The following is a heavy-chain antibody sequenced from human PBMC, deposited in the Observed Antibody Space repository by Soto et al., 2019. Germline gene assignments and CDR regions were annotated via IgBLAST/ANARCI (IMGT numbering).Heavy chain of an antibody. Sequence: SETLSLTCAVYGGSFSGYYWSWIRQPPGKGLEWIGEINHSGSTNYNPSLKSRVTISVDTSKKQFSLKLSSVTAADTAVYYCARSRIVVVPAAQPRPYYFDYWGQGTLVTVS. CDR2: INHSGST. D-gene: IGHD2-2*01. J-gene: IGHJ4*02. V-gene: IGHV4-34*01. CDR3: ARSRIVVVPAAQPRPYYFDY. CDR1: GGSFSGYY.